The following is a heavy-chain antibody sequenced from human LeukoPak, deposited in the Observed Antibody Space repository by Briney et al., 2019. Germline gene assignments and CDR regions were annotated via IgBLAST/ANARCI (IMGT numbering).Heavy chain of an antibody. CDR1: GYSFTSYW. CDR2: IYPGDSDT. D-gene: IGHD3-10*01. V-gene: IGHV5-51*01. CDR3: ARQVKVHGSGIYWFDP. J-gene: IGHJ5*02. Sequence: GESLKISCKGSGYSFTSYWIGWVRQMPGKGLEWMGIIYPGDSDTRYSPSFQGQVTISADKSISTAYLQWSSLKASDTAMYYCARQVKVHGSGIYWFDPWGQGTLVTVSS.